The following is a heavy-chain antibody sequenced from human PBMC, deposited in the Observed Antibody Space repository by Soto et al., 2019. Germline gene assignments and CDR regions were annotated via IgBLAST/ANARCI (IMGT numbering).Heavy chain of an antibody. J-gene: IGHJ3*02. CDR2: IWYDGSNK. Sequence: GGSLRLSCAASGFTFSSYGMHWVRQAPGKGLEWVAVIWYDGSNKYYADSVKGRFTISRDNSKNTLYLQMNSLRAEDTAVYYCARGGSSVRNAFDIWGQGTMVTVS. V-gene: IGHV3-33*01. CDR3: ARGGSSVRNAFDI. CDR1: GFTFSSYG. D-gene: IGHD6-6*01.